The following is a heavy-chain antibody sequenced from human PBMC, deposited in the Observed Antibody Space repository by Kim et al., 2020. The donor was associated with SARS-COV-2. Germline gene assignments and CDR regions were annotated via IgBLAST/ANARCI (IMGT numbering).Heavy chain of an antibody. D-gene: IGHD2-15*01. CDR3: ARDQGGSSNP. V-gene: IGHV3-48*01. CDR2: ISSSSSTI. Sequence: GGSLRLSCAASGFTFSSCAIHWVRQAPGKGLEWVSYISSSSSTIYYADSVKGRFTISRDNAKNSLYLQMNSLRAEDTAVYYCARDQGGSSNPWGQGTLVT. CDR1: GFTFSSCA. J-gene: IGHJ5*02.